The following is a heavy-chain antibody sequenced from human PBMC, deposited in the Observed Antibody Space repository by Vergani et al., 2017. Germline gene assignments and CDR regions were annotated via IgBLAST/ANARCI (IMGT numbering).Heavy chain of an antibody. CDR1: GFTFSSYE. V-gene: IGHV3-48*03. Sequence: EVQLVESGGGLVQPGGSLRLSCAASGFTFSSYEMNWVRQAPGKGLEWGSYISSSGSTIYYADSVKGRFTISRDNAKNSLYLQMNSLRAEDTAVYYCASITIFGVGKIDYWGQGTLVTVSS. CDR3: ASITIFGVGKIDY. CDR2: ISSSGSTI. J-gene: IGHJ4*02. D-gene: IGHD3-3*01.